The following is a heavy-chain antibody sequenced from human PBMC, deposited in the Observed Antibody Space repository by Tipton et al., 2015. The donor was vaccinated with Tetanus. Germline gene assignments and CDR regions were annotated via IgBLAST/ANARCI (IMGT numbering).Heavy chain of an antibody. Sequence: QLVQSGGGLIQPGGSLRLSCVASGFDFRSDWMTWVRQAPGKGLEWVANIKQDGNEKYHVDSVKGRFTISRDNGKNLLYLEMNSLRVEDTAVYCCARDAASDYQGLDVWGLGTTVIVSS. D-gene: IGHD3-10*01. J-gene: IGHJ6*02. CDR2: IKQDGNEK. V-gene: IGHV3-7*03. CDR1: GFDFRSDW. CDR3: ARDAASDYQGLDV.